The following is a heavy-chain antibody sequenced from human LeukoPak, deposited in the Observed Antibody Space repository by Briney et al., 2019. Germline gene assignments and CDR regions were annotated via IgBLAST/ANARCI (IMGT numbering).Heavy chain of an antibody. J-gene: IGHJ5*02. D-gene: IGHD3-22*01. V-gene: IGHV1-46*01. CDR3: ARDLYYYDSSGYYSYNWFDP. CDR2: INPSGGST. CDR1: GYTFTSYY. Sequence: ASVKVSCKASGYTFTSYYMHWVRQAPGQGLEWMGIINPSGGSTSYAQKFQGRVTMTRDTSTSTVYMELSSLRSGDTAVYYCARDLYYYDSSGYYSYNWFDPWGQGTLVTVSS.